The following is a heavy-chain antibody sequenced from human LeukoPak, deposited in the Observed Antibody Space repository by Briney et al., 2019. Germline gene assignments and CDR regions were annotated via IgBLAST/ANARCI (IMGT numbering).Heavy chain of an antibody. CDR2: IWYDGSIQ. CDR3: ARAGYCSGGSCYGSDY. D-gene: IGHD2-15*01. V-gene: IGHV3-33*01. Sequence: GGALRLSCAASGFTFSSYGMHWVRQAPGKGLEWVAAIWYDGSIQYYADSVKGRFTISRDNSKNTLYLQMDSLRAEDTAVYYCARAGYCSGGSCYGSDYWGQGTLVSVSS. CDR1: GFTFSSYG. J-gene: IGHJ4*02.